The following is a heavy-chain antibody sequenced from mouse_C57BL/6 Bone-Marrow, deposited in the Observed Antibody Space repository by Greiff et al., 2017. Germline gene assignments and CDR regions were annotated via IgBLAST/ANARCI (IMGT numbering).Heavy chain of an antibody. Sequence: EVQLVESGGGLVQPGESLKFSCESNEYEFPSHDMSWVRKTPEKRLELVAAINSDGGSTYYPDTMERRFIISRDNTKKTLYLKMGSLGSEDTALYYCARHGYDPYWYFDVWGTGTTVTVSS. J-gene: IGHJ1*03. D-gene: IGHD2-2*01. CDR3: ARHGYDPYWYFDV. CDR1: EYEFPSHD. CDR2: INSDGGST. V-gene: IGHV5-2*01.